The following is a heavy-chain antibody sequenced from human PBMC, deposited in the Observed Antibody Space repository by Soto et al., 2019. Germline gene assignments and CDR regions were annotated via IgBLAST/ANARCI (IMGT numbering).Heavy chain of an antibody. J-gene: IGHJ5*02. CDR3: ASSRFLTDQIDP. Sequence: GASVKVSCKASGYTFTSYAMHWVRQAPGQRLEWMGWINAGNGNTKYSQKFQGRVTITRDTSASTAYMELSSLRSEDTAVYYSASSRFLTDQIDPWGQGTLVTVSS. V-gene: IGHV1-3*01. CDR1: GYTFTSYA. CDR2: INAGNGNT. D-gene: IGHD3-3*01.